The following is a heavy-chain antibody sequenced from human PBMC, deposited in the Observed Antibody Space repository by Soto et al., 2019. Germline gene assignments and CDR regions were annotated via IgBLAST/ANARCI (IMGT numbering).Heavy chain of an antibody. J-gene: IGHJ6*02. CDR2: ISGSGGST. CDR1: GFTFSSYA. V-gene: IGHV3-23*01. D-gene: IGHD3-3*01. Sequence: EVQLLESGGGLVQPGGSLRLSCAASGFTFSSYAMSWVRQAPGKGLEWVSAISGSGGSTYYADSVKGRFTISRDNSKNTLYLQMNSLRAEDTAVYYCAKDLSITIVGVVIMSGMDVWGQGTTVTVSS. CDR3: AKDLSITIVGVVIMSGMDV.